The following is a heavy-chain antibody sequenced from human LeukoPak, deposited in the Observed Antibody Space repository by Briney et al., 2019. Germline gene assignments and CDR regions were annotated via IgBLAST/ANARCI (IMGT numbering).Heavy chain of an antibody. CDR1: GFTFRSSA. CDR3: AKVRDTGGYWHQAFDY. D-gene: IGHD3-22*01. CDR2: ISGRGGST. Sequence: GGSLRLSCAASGFTFRSSAMSWVRQAPGKGLEWVSGISGRGGSTYYADSVKGRFTISRDSSKNTLCLQLNSLRAEDTAVYYCAKVRDTGGYWHQAFDYWGQGTLVTVSS. V-gene: IGHV3-23*01. J-gene: IGHJ4*02.